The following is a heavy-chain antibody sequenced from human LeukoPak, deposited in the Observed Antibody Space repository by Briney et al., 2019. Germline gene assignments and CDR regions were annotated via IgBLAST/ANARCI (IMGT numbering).Heavy chain of an antibody. Sequence: GSLRLSCAASGFTFISYGMHWVREAPGKGLGWGAVISYDGSNKYYADSVKGRFTISRDNSKNTLYLQVNSLRAEDTAVYYCARVRYSSGLYYYYGLGVWGKGTTVTVSS. CDR3: ARVRYSSGLYYYYGLGV. CDR1: GFTFISYG. V-gene: IGHV3-30*03. J-gene: IGHJ6*04. D-gene: IGHD3-22*01. CDR2: ISYDGSNK.